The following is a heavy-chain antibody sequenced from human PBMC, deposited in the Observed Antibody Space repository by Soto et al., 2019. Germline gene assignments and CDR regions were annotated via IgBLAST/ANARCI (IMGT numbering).Heavy chain of an antibody. CDR3: AGGSNDSGS. D-gene: IGHD1-1*01. CDR1: GYTFTSYG. CDR2: ISAYNGNT. J-gene: IGHJ5*01. Sequence: QVQLVQSGAEVKKPGASVKVSCKASGYTFTSYGITWVRQAPGQGLEWMGWISAYNGNTNYALKLQGRVTMTTDTSPNTAYKALRTLRSADSALYYAAGGSNDSGSWADGPLVTVSS. V-gene: IGHV1-18*01.